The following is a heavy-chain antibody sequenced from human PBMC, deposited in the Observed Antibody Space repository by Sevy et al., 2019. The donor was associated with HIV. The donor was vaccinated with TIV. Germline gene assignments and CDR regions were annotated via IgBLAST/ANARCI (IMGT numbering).Heavy chain of an antibody. Sequence: SEILSLTCTVSGGSISSYYWSWIRQPPGKGLEWIGYIYYSGSTNYNPSLKSRVTISADTSKNQFSLKLSSVTAADTAASYCARTHIAATYGHFDYWGQGTLVTVSS. CDR2: IYYSGST. CDR3: ARTHIAATYGHFDY. V-gene: IGHV4-59*13. D-gene: IGHD6-13*01. CDR1: GGSISSYY. J-gene: IGHJ4*02.